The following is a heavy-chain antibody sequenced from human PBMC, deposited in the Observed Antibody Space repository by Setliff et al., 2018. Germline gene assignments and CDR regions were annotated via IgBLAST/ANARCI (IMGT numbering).Heavy chain of an antibody. Sequence: SETLSLTCTVSDGSISNAYWSWIRQSPGKGLEWIGYIYDTGSTNSDPSLKSRVTMSVDTSKNQVSLKMTSVTAADTAVYYCARHKSNGSGSYPSLYMDVWGKGIMVTVSS. J-gene: IGHJ6*03. CDR3: ARHKSNGSGSYPSLYMDV. CDR2: IYDTGST. CDR1: DGSISNAY. D-gene: IGHD3-10*01. V-gene: IGHV4-59*08.